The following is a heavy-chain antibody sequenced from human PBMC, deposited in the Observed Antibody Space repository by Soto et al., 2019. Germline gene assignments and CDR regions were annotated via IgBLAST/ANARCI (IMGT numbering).Heavy chain of an antibody. CDR3: AREAIVVVPAAIRRNWFDP. D-gene: IGHD2-2*02. J-gene: IGHJ5*02. CDR1: GYTFTSYG. V-gene: IGHV1-18*01. CDR2: ISAYNGNT. Sequence: ASVKVSCKASGYTFTSYGISWVRQAPGQGLGWMGWISAYNGNTNYAQKLQGRVTMTTDTSTSTVYMDLSSLRSEDTAVYYCAREAIVVVPAAIRRNWFDPWGQGTLVTVSS.